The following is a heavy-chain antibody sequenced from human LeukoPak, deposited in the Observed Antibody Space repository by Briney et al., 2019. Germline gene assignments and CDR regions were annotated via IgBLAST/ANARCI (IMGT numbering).Heavy chain of an antibody. CDR3: ARAGGYDSSGYYYA. CDR1: GFTFSSYW. CDR2: IKQDGSEK. Sequence: GGSLRLSRAASGFTFSSYWMSWGRQAPGKGLEWVANIKQDGSEKYYVDSVKGRFTISRDNAKNSLYLQMNSLRAEDTAVYYCARAGGYDSSGYYYAWGQGTLVTVSS. D-gene: IGHD3-22*01. V-gene: IGHV3-7*04. J-gene: IGHJ4*02.